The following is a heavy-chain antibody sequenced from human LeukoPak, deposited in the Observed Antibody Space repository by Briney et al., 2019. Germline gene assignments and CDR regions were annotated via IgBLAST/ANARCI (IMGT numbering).Heavy chain of an antibody. CDR3: AREERGVGGGNYYYYMDV. V-gene: IGHV1-2*02. Sequence: GASVKVSCKASGYTFTGYYMHWVRQAPGQGLEWMGWINPNSGGTNYAQKFQGRVTMTRDTSISTAYMELSRLRSDDTAVYYWAREERGVGGGNYYYYMDVWGKGTTVTVSS. CDR1: GYTFTGYY. CDR2: INPNSGGT. J-gene: IGHJ6*03. D-gene: IGHD3-16*01.